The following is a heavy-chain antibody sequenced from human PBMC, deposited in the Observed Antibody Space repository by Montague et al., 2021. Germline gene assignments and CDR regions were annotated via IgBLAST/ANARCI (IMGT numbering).Heavy chain of an antibody. CDR2: IKQDGSEK. J-gene: IGHJ4*02. D-gene: IGHD2-21*01. CDR1: GGSISGHF. V-gene: IGHV3-7*01. Sequence: CTVSGGSISGHFWSWVRQPPGKGLEWVANIKQDGSEKHYVDSVKGRFTISRDNAKNSLYLQMNSLRAEDTAVYFCARDQGQGYCGGDCYVGLDYWGQGTLVTVSS. CDR3: ARDQGQGYCGGDCYVGLDY.